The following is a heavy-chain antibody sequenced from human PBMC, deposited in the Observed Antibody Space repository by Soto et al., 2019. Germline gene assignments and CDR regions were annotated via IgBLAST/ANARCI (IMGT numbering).Heavy chain of an antibody. CDR1: GFTFSSYA. Sequence: GGSLRLSCAASGFTFSSYAMSWVRQAPGKGLEWVSAISGSGGSTYYADSVKGRFTISRDNAKNTLYLQMASLRAEDTAVYYCARDRGYTDFFEIWGQGTMVTVSS. CDR3: ARDRGYTDFFEI. V-gene: IGHV3-23*01. CDR2: ISGSGGST. J-gene: IGHJ3*02. D-gene: IGHD2-2*02.